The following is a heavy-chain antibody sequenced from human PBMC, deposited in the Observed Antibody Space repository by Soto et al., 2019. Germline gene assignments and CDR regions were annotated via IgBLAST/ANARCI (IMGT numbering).Heavy chain of an antibody. CDR1: GYTLTSYA. V-gene: IGHV1-3*01. CDR3: ARVTGYDILTGYLNWFDP. J-gene: IGHJ5*02. D-gene: IGHD3-9*01. Sequence: SVKVSCKASGYTLTSYARHWVRQAPGQRLEWMGWINAGNGNTKYSQKFQGRVTITRDTSASTAYMELSSLRSEDTAVYYCARVTGYDILTGYLNWFDPWGQGTLVTVSS. CDR2: INAGNGNT.